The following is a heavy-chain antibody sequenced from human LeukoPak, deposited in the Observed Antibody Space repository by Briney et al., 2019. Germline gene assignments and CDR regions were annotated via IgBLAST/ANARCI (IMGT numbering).Heavy chain of an antibody. J-gene: IGHJ4*02. CDR3: ARDQGYCSGGSCHYFDY. V-gene: IGHV4-39*07. CDR2: IYYSGST. Sequence: KPSETLSLTCTVSGGSISSSSYYWGWIRQPPGKGLEWIGSIYYSGSTYYNPSLKSRVTISVDTSKNQFSLKLSSVTAADTAVYYCARDQGYCSGGSCHYFDYWGQGILVTVSS. CDR1: GGSISSSSYY. D-gene: IGHD2-15*01.